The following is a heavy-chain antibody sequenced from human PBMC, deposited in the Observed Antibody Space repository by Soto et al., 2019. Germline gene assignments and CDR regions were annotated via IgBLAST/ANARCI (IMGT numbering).Heavy chain of an antibody. CDR1: GFTFSSYS. V-gene: IGHV3-48*01. D-gene: IGHD2-2*01. Sequence: GGSLRLSCAASGFTFSSYSMNWVRQAPGKGLEWVSYISSSSSTIYYADSVKGRFTISRDNAKNSLYLQMNSLRAEDTAVYYCARDPDIVVVPAATGHIDYWGQGTLVTVSS. J-gene: IGHJ4*02. CDR3: ARDPDIVVVPAATGHIDY. CDR2: ISSSSSTI.